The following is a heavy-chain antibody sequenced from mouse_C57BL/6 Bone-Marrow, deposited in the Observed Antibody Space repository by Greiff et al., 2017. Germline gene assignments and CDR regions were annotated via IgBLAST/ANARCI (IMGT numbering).Heavy chain of an antibody. CDR2: IDPSDSYT. CDR3: ARCELVEWYFDV. J-gene: IGHJ1*03. Sequence: QVQLQQPGAELVRPGSSVQLSCKASGYTFTSYWMHWVKQRPGQGLEWIGVIDPSDSYTNYNQKFKGKATLTVDTSSSTAYMQLSSLTSEDSAVYYCARCELVEWYFDVWGKGTTVTVSS. V-gene: IGHV1-59*01. CDR1: GYTFTSYW.